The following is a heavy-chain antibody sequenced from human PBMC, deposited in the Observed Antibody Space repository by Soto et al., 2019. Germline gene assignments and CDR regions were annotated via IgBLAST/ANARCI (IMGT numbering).Heavy chain of an antibody. Sequence: QVQLQESGPGLVKPSQTLSLTCTVSGGSISTVNYWWSWIRQSPDMGLEWIGHIYNGGSTYNNPAIESRVTMSVSTSKNQLSLALSSVSAADTAVYYCARGPSGDKVDSWGQGTLVTVSS. CDR1: GGSISTVNYW. V-gene: IGHV4-30-4*01. D-gene: IGHD7-27*01. CDR3: ARGPSGDKVDS. CDR2: IYNGGST. J-gene: IGHJ4*02.